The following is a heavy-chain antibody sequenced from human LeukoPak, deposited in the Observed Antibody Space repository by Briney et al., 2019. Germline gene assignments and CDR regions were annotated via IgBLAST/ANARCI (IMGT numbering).Heavy chain of an antibody. Sequence: GGSLRLSCAASGFTFSSYAMSWVRQAPGKRLEWASAISGSGGSTYYADSVKGRFTISRDNSKNTLYLQMNSLRAEDTAVYYCAKDPTVAGDYWGQGTLVTVSS. CDR2: ISGSGGST. V-gene: IGHV3-23*01. J-gene: IGHJ4*02. CDR3: AKDPTVAGDY. D-gene: IGHD6-19*01. CDR1: GFTFSSYA.